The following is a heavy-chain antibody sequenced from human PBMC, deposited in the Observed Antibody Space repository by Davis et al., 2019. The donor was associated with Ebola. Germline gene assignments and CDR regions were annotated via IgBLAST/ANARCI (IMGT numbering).Heavy chain of an antibody. CDR3: ARDSSYSSGWYVSRSDY. J-gene: IGHJ4*02. V-gene: IGHV3-23*01. CDR1: GFTFSSYA. CDR2: ISGSGGST. Sequence: GESLKISCAASGFTFSSYAMSWVRQAPGKGLEWVSAISGSGGSTYYADSVKGRFTISRDNSKNTLYLQMNSLRAEDTAVYYCARDSSYSSGWYVSRSDYWGQGTLVTVSS. D-gene: IGHD6-19*01.